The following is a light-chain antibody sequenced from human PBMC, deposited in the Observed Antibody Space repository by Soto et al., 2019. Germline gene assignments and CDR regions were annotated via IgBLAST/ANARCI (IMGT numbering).Light chain of an antibody. CDR3: QQYYGPPRT. CDR2: WAS. Sequence: DIVMTQSPDSLAVSLGERATINCKSSQSVFSNSNNKNCIAWYQQKSGQPPKLLIYWASTRESGVPDRFSGSGSGTDFTLTISSLQAEDVAVYYCQQYYGPPRTFGQGTKVDIK. J-gene: IGKJ1*01. V-gene: IGKV4-1*01. CDR1: QSVFSNSNNKNC.